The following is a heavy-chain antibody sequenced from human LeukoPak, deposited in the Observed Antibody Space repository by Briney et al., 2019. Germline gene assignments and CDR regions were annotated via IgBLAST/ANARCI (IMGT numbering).Heavy chain of an antibody. Sequence: PSENLSLTCTVSGYSISSGCYWGWIRQPPGKGLEWIGSIYHSGSTYYNPSLKSRVTISVDTSKNQFSLKLSSVTAADTAVSYCARDGKWGNFDYWGQGTLVTVSS. J-gene: IGHJ4*02. CDR3: ARDGKWGNFDY. V-gene: IGHV4-38-2*02. CDR2: IYHSGST. D-gene: IGHD2-8*01. CDR1: GYSISSGCY.